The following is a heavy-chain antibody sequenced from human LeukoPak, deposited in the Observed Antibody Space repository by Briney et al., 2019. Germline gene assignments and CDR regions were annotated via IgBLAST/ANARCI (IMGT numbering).Heavy chain of an antibody. CDR1: GFTFNNYA. V-gene: IGHV3-23*01. D-gene: IGHD3-22*01. CDR3: AKDSSYYYGSTCYIDY. J-gene: IGHJ4*02. Sequence: PGTSLRLSCAASGFTFNNYAMSWVRQAPGKGLEWVSGISGGGARTYYPDSVKGRFTISRDNSKNTLYLQMNSLRAEDTAVYYCAKDSSYYYGSTCYIDYWGQGALVTVSS. CDR2: ISGGGART.